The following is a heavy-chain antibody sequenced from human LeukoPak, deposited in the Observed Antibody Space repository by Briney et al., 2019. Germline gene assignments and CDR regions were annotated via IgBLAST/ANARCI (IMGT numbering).Heavy chain of an antibody. CDR1: GGSISSYY. J-gene: IGHJ5*02. Sequence: PSETLSLTCTVSGGSISSYYWSWIRQPAGQGLEWIGRIYTSGSTNYNPSLKSRVTMSVDTSKNQFSLKLSSVNAADTAVYYCARMGTEYSSSSWWFDPWGQGTLVTVSP. V-gene: IGHV4-4*07. D-gene: IGHD6-6*01. CDR3: ARMGTEYSSSSWWFDP. CDR2: IYTSGST.